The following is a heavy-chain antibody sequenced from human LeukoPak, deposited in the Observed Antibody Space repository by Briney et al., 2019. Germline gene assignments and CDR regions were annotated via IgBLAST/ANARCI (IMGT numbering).Heavy chain of an antibody. D-gene: IGHD5-24*01. V-gene: IGHV3-30*02. J-gene: IGHJ4*02. Sequence: GGSLRLSCAATGFTLSSYGMHWVSQAPGKGLEWVAFIRYDGSNKYYADSVKGRFTISRDNSKNTLYLQMNSLRVEDTAVYYCAKDRGDYFYYWGQGTLVTVSS. CDR3: AKDRGDYFYY. CDR1: GFTLSSYG. CDR2: IRYDGSNK.